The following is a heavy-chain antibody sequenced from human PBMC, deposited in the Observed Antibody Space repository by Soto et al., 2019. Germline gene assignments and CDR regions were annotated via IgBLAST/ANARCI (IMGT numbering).Heavy chain of an antibody. CDR2: INAGNGNT. V-gene: IGHV1-3*01. Sequence: ASVKVSCKASGYTFTSYAMHWVCQAPGQRLEWMGWINAGNGNTKYSQKFQGRVTITRDTSASTAYMELSSLISEDTAVYYCARDTYYDYIWGSWGQGTLVTVSS. J-gene: IGHJ4*02. D-gene: IGHD3-16*01. CDR3: ARDTYYDYIWGS. CDR1: GYTFTSYA.